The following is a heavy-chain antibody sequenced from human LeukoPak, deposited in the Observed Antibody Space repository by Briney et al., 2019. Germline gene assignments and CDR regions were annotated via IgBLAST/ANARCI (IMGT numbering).Heavy chain of an antibody. V-gene: IGHV3-7*01. D-gene: IGHD1-1*01. CDR2: IKDDGSAK. CDR1: GFTFSNYW. Sequence: GGSLRLSCAASGFTFSNYWMSWVRQAPGKGLEWVANIKDDGSAKYYVDSVKGRFTISRDNAKNSLYLQMNSLRAEDMAVYFCVRDLMGSGSTTAYLHHWGQGTLVTVSS. CDR3: VRDLMGSGSTTAYLHH. J-gene: IGHJ1*01.